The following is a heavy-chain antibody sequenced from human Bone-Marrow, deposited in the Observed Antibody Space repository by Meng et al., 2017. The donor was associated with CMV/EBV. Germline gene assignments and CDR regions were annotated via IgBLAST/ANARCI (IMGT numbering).Heavy chain of an antibody. D-gene: IGHD3-3*01. CDR3: ARHNLQWGRFLEWLLHFDP. CDR2: IYYSGSP. CDR1: SVRSHS. V-gene: IGHV4-39*01. J-gene: IGHJ5*02. Sequence: SVRSHSWGWSRQPPGKGLEWLGIIYYSGSPYYHPSLKSRVTISVDTSKNQFSLKLSSVTAADTAVYFCARHNLQWGRFLEWLLHFDPWGQGTLVTVSS.